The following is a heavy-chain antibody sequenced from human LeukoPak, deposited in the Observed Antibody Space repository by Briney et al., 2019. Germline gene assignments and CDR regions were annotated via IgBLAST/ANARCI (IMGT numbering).Heavy chain of an antibody. CDR1: GGSISSYY. CDR2: IYYSGGT. Sequence: SETLSLTCTVSGGSISSYYWSWIRQPPGKGLEWIGYIYYSGGTNYNPSLKSRVTISVDTSKNQFSLKLSSVAAADTAVYYCARRFDFWRGMDVWGQGTTVTVSS. J-gene: IGHJ6*02. D-gene: IGHD3-3*01. V-gene: IGHV4-59*08. CDR3: ARRFDFWRGMDV.